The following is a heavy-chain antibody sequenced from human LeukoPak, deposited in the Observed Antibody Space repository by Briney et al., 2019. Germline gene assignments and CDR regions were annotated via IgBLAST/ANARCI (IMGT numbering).Heavy chain of an antibody. CDR1: GVSISSYY. Sequence: SETLSLTCTVSGVSISSYYWTWIRQSAGKGLEWIGRIHTSGSTYYNPSLKSRVSMSVDTSKNQFSLKLSSVTAADTAVYYCARGRYSYGPQNYDYMDVWGKGTTVTISS. D-gene: IGHD5-18*01. CDR2: IHTSGST. J-gene: IGHJ6*03. CDR3: ARGRYSYGPQNYDYMDV. V-gene: IGHV4-4*07.